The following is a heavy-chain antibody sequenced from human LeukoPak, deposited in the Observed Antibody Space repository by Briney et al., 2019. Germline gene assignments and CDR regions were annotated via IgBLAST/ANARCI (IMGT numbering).Heavy chain of an antibody. CDR3: AREARGMATNAHDAFDI. CDR1: GGSITSGDYH. CDR2: IYHSGSS. V-gene: IGHV4-31*03. J-gene: IGHJ3*02. D-gene: IGHD5-24*01. Sequence: SETLSLTCTVSGGSITSGDYHWSWIRQYPGKGLEWIGYIYHSGSSYYNPSLKSRLTISVDTSKNQFSLKLSSLTAADTAVYYCAREARGMATNAHDAFDIWGQGTMVTVSS.